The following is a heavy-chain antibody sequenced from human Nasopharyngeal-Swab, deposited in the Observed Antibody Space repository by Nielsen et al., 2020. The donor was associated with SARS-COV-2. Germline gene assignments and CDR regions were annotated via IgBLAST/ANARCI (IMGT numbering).Heavy chain of an antibody. Sequence: SVKVSCKASGGTFSSYAISWVRQAPGQGLEWMGEIIPILGIANYAQKFQGRVTITADKSTSTAYMELSSLRSEDTAVYYCARGDGRYYFDYWGQGTLVTVSS. CDR2: IIPILGIA. D-gene: IGHD5-24*01. CDR1: GGTFSSYA. CDR3: ARGDGRYYFDY. J-gene: IGHJ4*02. V-gene: IGHV1-69*10.